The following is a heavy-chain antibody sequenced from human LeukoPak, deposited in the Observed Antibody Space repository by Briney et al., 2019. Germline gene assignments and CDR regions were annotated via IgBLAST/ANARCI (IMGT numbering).Heavy chain of an antibody. J-gene: IGHJ6*03. V-gene: IGHV3-30-3*01. CDR1: GFTFSSYA. CDR3: ARDPSPIVVVPGSYYYYYMDV. CDR2: ISYDGSNK. D-gene: IGHD2-2*01. Sequence: GGSLRLSCAASGFTFSSYAMHWVRQAPGKGLEWVAVISYDGSNKYYADSVKGRFTISRDNSKNTLYLQMNSLRAEDTAVYYCARDPSPIVVVPGSYYYYYMDVWGKGTTVTVSS.